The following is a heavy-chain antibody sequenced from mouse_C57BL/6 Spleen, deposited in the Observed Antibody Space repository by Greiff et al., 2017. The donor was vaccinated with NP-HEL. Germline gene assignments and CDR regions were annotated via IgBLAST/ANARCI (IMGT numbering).Heavy chain of an antibody. J-gene: IGHJ2*01. CDR2: INPNNGGT. D-gene: IGHD1-1*01. CDR1: GYTFTDYY. V-gene: IGHV1-26*01. Sequence: EVKLQQSGPELVKPGASVKISCKASGYTFTDYYMNWVKQSHGKSLEWIGDINPNNGGTSYNQKFKGKATLTVDKSSSTAYMELRSLTSEDSAVYYCATTVVANFDYWGQGTTLTVSS. CDR3: ATTVVANFDY.